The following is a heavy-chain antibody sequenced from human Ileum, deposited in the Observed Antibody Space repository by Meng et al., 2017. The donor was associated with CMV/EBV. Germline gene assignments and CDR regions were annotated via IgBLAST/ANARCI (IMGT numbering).Heavy chain of an antibody. J-gene: IGHJ2*01. V-gene: IGHV6-1*01. D-gene: IGHD6-13*01. Sequence: QFHSQRAGPELVKPPPTPSPTWAITGDSVSSIGAIWNWIRQSPSGGLEWLGKTYYRSKWYNDYAPSVKSRITVKPDTSKNQFSLQLNSVTPEDTAVYYCARENGYEWYFDFWGRGTLVTVSS. CDR1: GDSVSSIGAI. CDR2: TYYRSKWYN. CDR3: ARENGYEWYFDF.